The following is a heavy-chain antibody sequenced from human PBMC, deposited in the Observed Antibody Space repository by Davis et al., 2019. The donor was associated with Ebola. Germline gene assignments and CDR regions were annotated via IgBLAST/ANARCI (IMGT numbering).Heavy chain of an antibody. CDR1: GFTFSGHW. J-gene: IGHJ3*02. Sequence: PGGSLRLSCAASGFTFSGHWMHWVRQAPGKGLVWVSQIKSDGSSATYADSVKGRFTISRDNAKNTLYLQMSSLRAEDTAVFYCAREASAFDIWGQGTTVTVSS. V-gene: IGHV3-74*01. CDR2: IKSDGSSA. CDR3: AREASAFDI.